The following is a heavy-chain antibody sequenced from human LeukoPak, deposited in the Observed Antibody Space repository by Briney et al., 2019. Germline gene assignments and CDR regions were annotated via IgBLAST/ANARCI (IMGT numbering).Heavy chain of an antibody. J-gene: IGHJ3*02. V-gene: IGHV4-59*08. Sequence: PSETLSLTCTVSGDSISSYYWSWLRQPPGKGLEWIGYIYYSGSTNYSPSLKSRVTISVDTSKNQFSLKLSSVTAADTAVYYCARSERIIMILGGAFDIWGQGTAVTVSS. CDR3: ARSERIIMILGGAFDI. D-gene: IGHD3-22*01. CDR1: GDSISSYY. CDR2: IYYSGST.